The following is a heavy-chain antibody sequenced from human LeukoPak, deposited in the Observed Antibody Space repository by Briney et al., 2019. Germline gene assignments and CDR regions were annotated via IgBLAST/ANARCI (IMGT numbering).Heavy chain of an antibody. CDR2: IYRSGST. D-gene: IGHD6-19*01. Sequence: SETLSLTCTVSGYSISNGYYWDWIRQPPGRGLEWIGNIYRSGSTSYNPSLKSRVTISVDTSKNQFSPKVNSVTAADTAVYYCARRHSSGWFYYWGQGTLVTVSS. CDR3: ARRHSSGWFYY. V-gene: IGHV4-38-2*02. J-gene: IGHJ4*02. CDR1: GYSISNGYY.